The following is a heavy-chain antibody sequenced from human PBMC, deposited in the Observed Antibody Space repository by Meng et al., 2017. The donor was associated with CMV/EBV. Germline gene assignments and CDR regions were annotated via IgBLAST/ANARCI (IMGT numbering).Heavy chain of an antibody. CDR1: GFTFSDYY. D-gene: IGHD6-19*01. V-gene: IGHV1-2*02. CDR2: VNSNNDAT. Sequence: QVQLVQSGAEMKKPGASVKVSCTTSGFTFSDYYRHWVRQAPGQGLEWMGWVNSNNDATNYARKFQGRVSMTRDTSISTAHMELSRLMSDDTAVYYCVRSSGWSLFDYWGQGTLVTASS. J-gene: IGHJ4*02. CDR3: VRSSGWSLFDY.